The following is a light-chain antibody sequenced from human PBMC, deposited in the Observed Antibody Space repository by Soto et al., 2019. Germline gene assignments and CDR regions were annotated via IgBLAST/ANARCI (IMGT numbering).Light chain of an antibody. CDR3: QQYGGSPPFT. V-gene: IGKV3-20*01. CDR2: GAS. CDR1: QSVSSSL. Sequence: EIVLTQSPGTLSLSPGERATLSCRASQSVSSSLLAWYQQKPGQAPRLLISGASTRATGIPDRFSGSGSGTDFTLTISRLEPEDFAVYYCQQYGGSPPFTFGPGTKVDI. J-gene: IGKJ3*01.